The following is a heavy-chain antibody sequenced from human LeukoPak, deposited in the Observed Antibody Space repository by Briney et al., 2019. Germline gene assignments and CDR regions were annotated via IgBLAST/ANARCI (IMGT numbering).Heavy chain of an antibody. J-gene: IGHJ4*02. D-gene: IGHD3-16*01. CDR3: AKDTLRGSRLTPRFPYDY. V-gene: IGHV3-7*01. CDR1: GFTFSSYW. CDR2: IKQDGSET. Sequence: GGSLRLSCAASGFTFSSYWMSWVRQVPGKGLEWVANIKQDGSETYYVDSVKGRFTISRDNAKNSLYLQMNSLSAEDTAVYYCAKDTLRGSRLTPRFPYDYWGQGTLVTVSS.